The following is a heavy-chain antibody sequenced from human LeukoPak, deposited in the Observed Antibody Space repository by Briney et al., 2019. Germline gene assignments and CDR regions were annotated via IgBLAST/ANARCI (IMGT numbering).Heavy chain of an antibody. J-gene: IGHJ4*02. Sequence: TGGSLRLSCAASGFTFSSYPLHWVRQAPGKGLEWVSVIYSDGSTYYADSVKGRFTISRDNSKNTVYLQMNSLRAEDTAVYYCARGPYNYGFDYWGQGTLVTVSS. V-gene: IGHV3-53*01. CDR3: ARGPYNYGFDY. D-gene: IGHD1-20*01. CDR2: IYSDGST. CDR1: GFTFSSYP.